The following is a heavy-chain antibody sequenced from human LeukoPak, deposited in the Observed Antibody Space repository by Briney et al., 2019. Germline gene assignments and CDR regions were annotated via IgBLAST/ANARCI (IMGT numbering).Heavy chain of an antibody. Sequence: PGGSLRLSCAASGFTFSSYEMNWVRQAPGKGLEWVSYISSSGSTIYYADSVKGRFTISRDNAKNSLHLQMNSLRAEDTAVYYCARELWFGESYWGQGTLVTVSS. CDR2: ISSSGSTI. V-gene: IGHV3-48*03. J-gene: IGHJ4*02. D-gene: IGHD3-10*01. CDR1: GFTFSSYE. CDR3: ARELWFGESY.